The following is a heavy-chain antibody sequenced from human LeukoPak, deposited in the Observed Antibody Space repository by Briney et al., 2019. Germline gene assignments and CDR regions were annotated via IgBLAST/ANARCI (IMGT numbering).Heavy chain of an antibody. D-gene: IGHD5-18*01. CDR3: ARERLQLWLSYNWFDP. CDR1: GFTFSSYW. CDR2: IKQDGSEK. J-gene: IGHJ5*02. V-gene: IGHV3-7*03. Sequence: PGGSLRLSCAASGFTFSSYWMSWVRQAPGKGLEWVANIKQDGSEKYYVDSVKGRFTISRDNAKNSLYLQMNSLRAEDTAVYYCARERLQLWLSYNWFDPWGQGTLVTVSS.